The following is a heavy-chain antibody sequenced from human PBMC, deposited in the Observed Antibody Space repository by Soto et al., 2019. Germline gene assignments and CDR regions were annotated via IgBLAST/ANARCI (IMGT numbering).Heavy chain of an antibody. CDR3: VREDIAVINGMDV. CDR1: GGSFSGYY. D-gene: IGHD2-2*01. CDR2: ISTSGSTV. Sequence: LSLTCAVHGGSFSGYYWSWIRQAPVNGLEWVSYISTSGSTVYYADSVKGRFTISRDNTRNSLYLQMNSLRAEDTAIYYCVREDIAVINGMDVWGQGTTVTVSS. V-gene: IGHV3-11*01. J-gene: IGHJ6*02.